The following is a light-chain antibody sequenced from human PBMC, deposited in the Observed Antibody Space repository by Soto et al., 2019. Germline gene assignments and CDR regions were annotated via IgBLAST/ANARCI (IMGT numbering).Light chain of an antibody. V-gene: IGKV1-13*02. J-gene: IGKJ4*01. CDR3: QQFNSYPLT. CDR2: DAS. Sequence: AIQLTQSPSSLSASVGDRVTITCRASQGISSTVAWYQQKPGKAPELLIYDASTLKRGVPSRFSGSGSGTDFTLTISSLQPEDFATYYWQQFNSYPLTFGGGTKVEIK. CDR1: QGISST.